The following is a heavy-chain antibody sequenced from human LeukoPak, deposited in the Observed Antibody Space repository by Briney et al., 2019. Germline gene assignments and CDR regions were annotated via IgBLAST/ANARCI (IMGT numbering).Heavy chain of an antibody. V-gene: IGHV4-59*01. CDR3: ARAGVTSSWSQFDY. D-gene: IGHD6-13*01. CDR2: IYYSGST. CDR1: GESISGFY. J-gene: IGHJ4*02. Sequence: PSETLSLTCTVSGESISGFYWTWIRQPPGKGLEWIGYIYYSGSTNYNPSLKSRVTISVDTSKNQFSLKLTSVTAADTAVYYCARAGVTSSWSQFDYWGQGTLVTVFS.